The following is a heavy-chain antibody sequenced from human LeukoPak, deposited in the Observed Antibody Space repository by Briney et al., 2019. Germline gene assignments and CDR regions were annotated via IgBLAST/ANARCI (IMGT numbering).Heavy chain of an antibody. CDR1: GFTFSTYW. CDR3: ARGSNWAFDY. CDR2: INQDGSEK. J-gene: IGHJ4*02. Sequence: GGSLRLSCAASGFTFSTYWMSWVRQAPGKGLEWVANINQDGSEKYYVDSVKGRLTISRDNAKNSLYLQMNSLRAEDTAIYYCARGSNWAFDYWGQGTLVTISS. V-gene: IGHV3-7*05. D-gene: IGHD7-27*01.